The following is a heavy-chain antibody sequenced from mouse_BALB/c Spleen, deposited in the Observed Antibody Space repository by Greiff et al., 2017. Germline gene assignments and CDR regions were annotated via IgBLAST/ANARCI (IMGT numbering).Heavy chain of an antibody. J-gene: IGHJ2*01. V-gene: IGHV3-6*02. CDR3: ASLEGY. CDR1: GYSITSGYY. Sequence: EVKLMESGPGLVKPSQSLSLTCSVTGYSITSGYYWNWIRQFPGNKLEWMGYISYDGSNNYNPSLKNRISITRDTSKNQFFLKLNSVTTEDTATYYCASLEGYWGQGTTLTVSS. CDR2: ISYDGSN.